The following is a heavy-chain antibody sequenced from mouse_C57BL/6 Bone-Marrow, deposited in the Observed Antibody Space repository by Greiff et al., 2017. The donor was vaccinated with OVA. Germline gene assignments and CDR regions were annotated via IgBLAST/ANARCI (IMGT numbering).Heavy chain of an antibody. CDR3: ARFTVVADGYAMDY. J-gene: IGHJ4*01. CDR1: GFNIKNTY. V-gene: IGHV14-3*01. Sequence: DVKLVESVAELVRPGASVKLSCTASGFNIKNTYMHWVKQRPEQGLEWIGRIDPANGNTKYAPKFQGKATITADTSSNTAYLQLSSLTSEDTAIYYCARFTVVADGYAMDYWGQGTSVTVSS. D-gene: IGHD1-1*01. CDR2: IDPANGNT.